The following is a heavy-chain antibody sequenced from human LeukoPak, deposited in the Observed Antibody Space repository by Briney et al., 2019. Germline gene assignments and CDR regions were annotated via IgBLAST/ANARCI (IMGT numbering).Heavy chain of an antibody. CDR2: ISNGGGTI. J-gene: IGHJ4*02. CDR1: GFTFNDYS. V-gene: IGHV3-48*04. CDR3: ARGQQLVNFDY. Sequence: GGSLRLSCAASGFTFNDYSMNWVRQAPGKGLEWVSYISNGGGTIYYADSVRGRFTISRDNDKNSLYLQMNSLRAEDTAVYYCARGQQLVNFDYWGQGTLVTVSS. D-gene: IGHD6-13*01.